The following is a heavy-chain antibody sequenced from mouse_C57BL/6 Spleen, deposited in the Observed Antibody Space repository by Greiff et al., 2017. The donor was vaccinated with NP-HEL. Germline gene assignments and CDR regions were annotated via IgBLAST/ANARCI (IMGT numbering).Heavy chain of an antibody. Sequence: VQLQQSGPELVKPGASVKISCKASGYAFSSSWMNWVKQRPGKGLEWIGRIYPGDGDTNYNGKCKGKTTLTADKSSSTAYMQLSSLTSEDAAVYFCARELGGDAMDYWGKGESVTVS. CDR2: IYPGDGDT. CDR3: ARELGGDAMDY. CDR1: GYAFSSSW. D-gene: IGHD4-1*01. V-gene: IGHV1-82*01. J-gene: IGHJ4*01.